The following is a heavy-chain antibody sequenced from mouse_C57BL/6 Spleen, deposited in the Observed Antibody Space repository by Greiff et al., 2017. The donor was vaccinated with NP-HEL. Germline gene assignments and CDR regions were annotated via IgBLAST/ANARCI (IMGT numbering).Heavy chain of an antibody. V-gene: IGHV1-4*01. J-gene: IGHJ4*01. D-gene: IGHD2-4*01. CDR2: INPSSGYT. Sequence: VQLQQSGAELARPGASVKMSCKASGYTFTSYTMHWVKQRPGQGLEWIGYINPSSGYTKYNQKFKDKATLTADKSSSTAYMQLSSLTSEDSAVYYCAGDYGLYAMDYWGQGTSVTVSS. CDR1: GYTFTSYT. CDR3: AGDYGLYAMDY.